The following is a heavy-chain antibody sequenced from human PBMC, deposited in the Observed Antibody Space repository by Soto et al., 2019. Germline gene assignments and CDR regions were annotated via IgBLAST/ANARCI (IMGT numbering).Heavy chain of an antibody. Sequence: ASVKVSCKASGYTFTSYGIIWVRQAPGQGLEWMGWISAYNGNTNYAQKLQGRVTMTTDTSTSTAYMELRSLRSDDTAVYYCARDRMTTVTTIAAFDIWGQGTMVTVSS. CDR3: ARDRMTTVTTIAAFDI. CDR2: ISAYNGNT. CDR1: GYTFTSYG. J-gene: IGHJ3*02. D-gene: IGHD4-17*01. V-gene: IGHV1-18*01.